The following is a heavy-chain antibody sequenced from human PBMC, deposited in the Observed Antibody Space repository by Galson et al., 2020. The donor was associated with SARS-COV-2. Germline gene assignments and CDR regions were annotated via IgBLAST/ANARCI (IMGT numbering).Heavy chain of an antibody. CDR2: IDWDDDK. CDR1: GFSLSTSGMC. V-gene: IGHV2-70*11. Sequence: SGPTLVKPTQTLTLTCTYSGFSLSTSGMCVSWFRQPPGKALEWLARIDWDDDKHYRSSLKSSLTIFKDVSKNQVVLTMTNMDPMDTATYYCARTGHTSGEFDYWGQGTLVTVSS. J-gene: IGHJ4*02. CDR3: ARTGHTSGEFDY. D-gene: IGHD3-16*01.